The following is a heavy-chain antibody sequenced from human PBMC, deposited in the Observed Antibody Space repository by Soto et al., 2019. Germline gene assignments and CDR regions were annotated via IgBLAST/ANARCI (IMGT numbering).Heavy chain of an antibody. CDR2: IYYSGST. J-gene: IGHJ2*01. D-gene: IGHD1-26*01. V-gene: IGHV4-59*01. CDR3: ARVRERWFTYWYFDL. CDR1: FGSISYYY. Sequence: ETLSLTCAVSFGSISYYYWSCIRQPRGKGLEYIGYIYYSGSTNYNPPLKSRVTMSVDTSKNQFSLRLSSVTAADTAVYYCARVRERWFTYWYFDLWGRGTLVTVSS.